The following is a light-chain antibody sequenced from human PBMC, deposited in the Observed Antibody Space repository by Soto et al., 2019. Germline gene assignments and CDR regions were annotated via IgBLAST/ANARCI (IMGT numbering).Light chain of an antibody. V-gene: IGKV3-20*01. J-gene: IGKJ2*01. CDR1: QSIANND. CDR2: GAS. CDR3: HHYHDWPPYN. Sequence: EIMLTQSPGTLSLSPGERATLSCRASQSIANNDLAWYQQKPGQTPRLLIYGASSRATGISDRFSGSGSGTDFTLTISRLEPEDFAVYYCHHYHDWPPYNFGQGTKLEIK.